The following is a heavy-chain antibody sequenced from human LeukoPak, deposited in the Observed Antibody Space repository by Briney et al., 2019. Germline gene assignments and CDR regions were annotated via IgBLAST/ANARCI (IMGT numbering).Heavy chain of an antibody. Sequence: GGSLRLSCAASGFTFSNYWMHWVRQVPGKGLVWVSRINDDGSATFYADSVKGRLTISRDNAKNSLFLQMNSLRADDTAVYYCARDPPSDYYDILTGYFDYWGQGTLVTVSS. J-gene: IGHJ4*02. CDR1: GFTFSNYW. CDR2: INDDGSAT. CDR3: ARDPPSDYYDILTGYFDY. D-gene: IGHD3-9*01. V-gene: IGHV3-74*01.